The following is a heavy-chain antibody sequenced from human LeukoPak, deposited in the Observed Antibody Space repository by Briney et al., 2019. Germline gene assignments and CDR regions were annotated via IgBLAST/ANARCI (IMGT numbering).Heavy chain of an antibody. CDR3: ASRNDILTGYVFDF. CDR1: GGSFSGYY. J-gene: IGHJ4*02. V-gene: IGHV4-34*01. Sequence: SETLSLTCAVYGGSFSGYYWSWIRQPPGKGLEWIGEINHSGSTNYNPSLKSRVTISVDTSKNQFSLKLTSVTAADTAVYYCASRNDILTGYVFDFWGQGTLVTVSS. D-gene: IGHD3-9*01. CDR2: INHSGST.